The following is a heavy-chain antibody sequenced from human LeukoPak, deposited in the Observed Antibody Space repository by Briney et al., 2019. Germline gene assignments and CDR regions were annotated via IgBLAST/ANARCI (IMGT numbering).Heavy chain of an antibody. Sequence: GGSLRLSCAASGFTFSSYSMNWVRQAPGKGLEWVSSISSSSSYIYYADSVKGRFTISRDNAKNSLYLQMTSLRAEDTAVYYCARGSMGGYATKEYYFDYWGQGTLVTVSS. D-gene: IGHD5-12*01. CDR1: GFTFSSYS. V-gene: IGHV3-21*01. J-gene: IGHJ4*02. CDR3: ARGSMGGYATKEYYFDY. CDR2: ISSSSSYI.